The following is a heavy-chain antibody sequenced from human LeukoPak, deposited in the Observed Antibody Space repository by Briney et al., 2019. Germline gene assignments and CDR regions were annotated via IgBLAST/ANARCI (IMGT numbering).Heavy chain of an antibody. D-gene: IGHD3-22*01. Sequence: PSETLSLTCAVYGGSFSGYYWSWIRQPPGKGLEWIGEINHSGSTNHNPSLKSRVTISVDTSKNQFSLKLSSVTAADTAVYYCARGGLKTYYYDSSGYETKTPFDYWGQGTLVTVSS. V-gene: IGHV4-34*01. CDR3: ARGGLKTYYYDSSGYETKTPFDY. J-gene: IGHJ4*02. CDR2: INHSGST. CDR1: GGSFSGYY.